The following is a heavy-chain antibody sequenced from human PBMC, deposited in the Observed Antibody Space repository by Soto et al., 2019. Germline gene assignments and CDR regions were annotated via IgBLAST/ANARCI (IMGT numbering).Heavy chain of an antibody. CDR1: DSTVSRDW. D-gene: IGHD1-26*01. CDR2: INQDGSEK. J-gene: IGHJ4*02. V-gene: IGHV3-7*04. CDR3: SGGVGDAF. Sequence: EVHLVESGGGLVQTGGSLRLSCAIFDSTVSRDWMNWVRQAPGKGLEWVAHINQDGSEKYYVDSVKGRFTISRDNAKKSLYLQMNSRRPADTAMYYCSGGVGDAFWGQGTLVTVSS.